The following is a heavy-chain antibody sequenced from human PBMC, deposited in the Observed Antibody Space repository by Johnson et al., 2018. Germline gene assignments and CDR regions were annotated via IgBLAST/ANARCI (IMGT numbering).Heavy chain of an antibody. D-gene: IGHD5-18*01. J-gene: IGHJ6*02. V-gene: IGHV3-33*01. CDR2: IWYDGSNK. Sequence: QVQLVQSGGGVVQPGRSLRLSCAASGFTFSSYGMHWVRQAPGKGLEWVAVIWYDGSNKYYADSVKGRFTISRDNSKNTLYLQMNSLRAEDTAVYSCARARSWGIQLYYYYYGMDVWGQGTTVTVSS. CDR3: ARARSWGIQLYYYYYGMDV. CDR1: GFTFSSYG.